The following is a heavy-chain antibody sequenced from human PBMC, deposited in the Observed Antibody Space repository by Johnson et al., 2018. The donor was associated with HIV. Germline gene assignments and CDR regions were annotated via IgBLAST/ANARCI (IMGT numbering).Heavy chain of an antibody. CDR1: GFTFSSYA. D-gene: IGHD3-22*01. Sequence: QVQLVESGGGVVQPGRSLRLSCAASGFTFSSYAMHWVRQAPGTGLAWVAVMWYDGGNKYYADSVKGRFTIPRDNSQTTTYLQMNSLRAEDTAVYYCAKASTPTMIVVVISAFDIWGQGTKVTVSS. CDR2: MWYDGGNK. CDR3: AKASTPTMIVVVISAFDI. J-gene: IGHJ3*02. V-gene: IGHV3-33*06.